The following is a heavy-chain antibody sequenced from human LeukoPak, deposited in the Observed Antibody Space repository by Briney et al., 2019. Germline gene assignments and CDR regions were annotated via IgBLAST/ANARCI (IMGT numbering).Heavy chain of an antibody. D-gene: IGHD3-9*01. V-gene: IGHV1-2*02. Sequence: AASVKASCKASGYTFTGYYMNWVRQAPGQGLEWMGWINSDSGFTKYAQKFQGRVTMTRDTSITTVYMDLTRLTSDDTAVYYCARNFDMKGFDPWGQGTLVTVSS. CDR2: INSDSGFT. J-gene: IGHJ5*02. CDR3: ARNFDMKGFDP. CDR1: GYTFTGYY.